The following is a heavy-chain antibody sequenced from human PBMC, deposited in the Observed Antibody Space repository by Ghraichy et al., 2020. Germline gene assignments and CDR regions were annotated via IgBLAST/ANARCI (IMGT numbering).Heavy chain of an antibody. CDR2: ISAYNGKT. J-gene: IGHJ4*02. D-gene: IGHD3-16*01. CDR3: ARAVGTYDYIWWTYMGY. Sequence: ASVKVSCTTSGYTFTSFGITWVRQAPGQGLEWVGWISAYNGKTDSAEKFQGRVTMTTDRSTSTAYMEVMSLRSDDTAVYYCARAVGTYDYIWWTYMGYWGQRTLVTVPS. CDR1: GYTFTSFG. V-gene: IGHV1-18*01.